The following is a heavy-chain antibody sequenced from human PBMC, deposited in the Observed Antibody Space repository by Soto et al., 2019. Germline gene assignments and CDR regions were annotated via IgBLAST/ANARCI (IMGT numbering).Heavy chain of an antibody. J-gene: IGHJ4*02. CDR2: IIPIFGTA. CDR1: GGTFSSYA. D-gene: IGHD3-10*01. V-gene: IGHV1-69*13. Sequence: SVKVSCKASGGTFSSYAISWVLQAPGQGLEWMGGIIPIFGTANYAQKFQGRVTITADESTSTAYMELSSLRSEDTAVYYCARDLGSGPPGDYWGQGTLVTVSS. CDR3: ARDLGSGPPGDY.